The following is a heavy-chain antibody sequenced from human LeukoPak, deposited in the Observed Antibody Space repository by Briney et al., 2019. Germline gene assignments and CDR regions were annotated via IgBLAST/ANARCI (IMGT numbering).Heavy chain of an antibody. Sequence: SETLSLTCTVSGGSISSYYWSWIRQPAGKGLKWIGRIYTSGSTNYNPSLKSRVTMSVDTSKNQLSLKLSSVTAADTAVYYCAARYYYDSSGYYRLDYWGQGTLVTVSS. CDR1: GGSISSYY. CDR2: IYTSGST. V-gene: IGHV4-4*07. J-gene: IGHJ4*02. CDR3: AARYYYDSSGYYRLDY. D-gene: IGHD3-22*01.